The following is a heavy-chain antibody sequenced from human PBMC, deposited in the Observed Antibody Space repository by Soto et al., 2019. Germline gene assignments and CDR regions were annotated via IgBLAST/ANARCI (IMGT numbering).Heavy chain of an antibody. CDR3: EKAPGGQDSSGWFSDY. J-gene: IGHJ4*02. CDR1: GFTFSSYA. Sequence: EVQLLESGGGLVQPGGSLRLSCAASGFTFSSYAMSWVRQAPGKGLEWVSAISGSGGSTYYADSVKGRFTNSRDNFKHTLYLEMNSLIAEDTAVDYWEKAPGGQDSSGWFSDYWGQGTLVTVSS. V-gene: IGHV3-23*01. D-gene: IGHD6-19*01. CDR2: ISGSGGST.